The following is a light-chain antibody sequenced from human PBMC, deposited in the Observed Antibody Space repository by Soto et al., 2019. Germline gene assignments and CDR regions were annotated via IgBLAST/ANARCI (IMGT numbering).Light chain of an antibody. CDR2: GAS. Sequence: DIYMTQSPSSLSAFVGDRVTITCRASQSISTYLNWYQQKPGKAPKLLIYGASSLQSGVPSRFSGSGSGTDFTLTISNLQPEDFATYYCQQSYDMPWTFGQGTKVDIK. CDR1: QSISTY. V-gene: IGKV1-39*01. CDR3: QQSYDMPWT. J-gene: IGKJ1*01.